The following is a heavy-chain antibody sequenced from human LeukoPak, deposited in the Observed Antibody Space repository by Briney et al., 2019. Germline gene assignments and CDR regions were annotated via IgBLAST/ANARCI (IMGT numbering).Heavy chain of an antibody. J-gene: IGHJ5*02. CDR2: INHSGST. CDR3: ARDLRYFDWNWFDP. V-gene: IGHV4-39*07. Sequence: SETLSLTCTVSGGSISSSSYYWGWIRQPPGKGLEWIGEINHSGSTNYNPSLKSRVTISVDKSKNQFSLKLSSVTAADTAVYYCARDLRYFDWNWFDPWGQGTLVTVSS. D-gene: IGHD3-9*01. CDR1: GGSISSSSYY.